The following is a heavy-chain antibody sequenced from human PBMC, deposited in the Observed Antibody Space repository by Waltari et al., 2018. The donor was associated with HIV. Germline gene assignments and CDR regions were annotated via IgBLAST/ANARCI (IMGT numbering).Heavy chain of an antibody. V-gene: IGHV3-21*02. CDR3: ATTVTTRGTFDY. CDR2: ISSNSEYI. J-gene: IGHJ4*02. Sequence: VQLVESGGGMVKPGGSLRRSCEAPAFLFRRYVLKWVRRAPGKGLRWLSYISSNSEYIYYVHSVQGRFTISRDNAKSSVFLQMDNVRDEDTATYYCATTVTTRGTFDYWGQGTVVAV. D-gene: IGHD4-17*01. CDR1: AFLFRRYV.